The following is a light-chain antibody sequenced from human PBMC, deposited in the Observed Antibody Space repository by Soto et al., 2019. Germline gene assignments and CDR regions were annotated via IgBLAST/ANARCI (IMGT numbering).Light chain of an antibody. Sequence: EIVLTQAPATLSVSVVERATLSCRASLSVSSYLAWYQQKPGQAPRLLINDASTRATGIPARFSGSGSGTDFTLTISSLEPEDFAVYYCQQRSNWPPWTLGQGTKVDI. J-gene: IGKJ1*01. V-gene: IGKV3-11*01. CDR2: DAS. CDR1: LSVSSY. CDR3: QQRSNWPPWT.